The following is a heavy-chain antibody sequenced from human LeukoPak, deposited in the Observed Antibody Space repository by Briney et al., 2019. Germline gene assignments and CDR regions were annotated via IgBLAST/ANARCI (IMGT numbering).Heavy chain of an antibody. CDR1: GGSLSSSSYY. Sequence: SETLSLTCSVSGGSLSSSSYYWGWVRQPPGRGLEWSGNIYETGSTKYNPSLKRRVTISVDASKNQFSLKLISVTAADTSVYYCARVVQSTDSSGFYLPEYFQHWGQGTLVTVSS. V-gene: IGHV4-39*01. D-gene: IGHD3-22*01. CDR2: IYETGST. CDR3: ARVVQSTDSSGFYLPEYFQH. J-gene: IGHJ1*01.